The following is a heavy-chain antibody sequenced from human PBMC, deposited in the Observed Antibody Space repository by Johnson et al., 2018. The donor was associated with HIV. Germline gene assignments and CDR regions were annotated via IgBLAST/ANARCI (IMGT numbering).Heavy chain of an antibody. J-gene: IGHJ3*02. CDR1: GFTFSSCA. CDR3: AKERTSAQSAFDI. D-gene: IGHD1-1*01. Sequence: QVQLVESGGGVVQPGRSLRLSCAASGFTFSSCAFHWVRQAPGKGLEWVAVISYDGSNKYYADSVKGRFTISRANSKNTLYLQMNSRRAEDTAVYYCAKERTSAQSAFDIWGQGTIVTGSS. CDR2: ISYDGSNK. V-gene: IGHV3-30-3*01.